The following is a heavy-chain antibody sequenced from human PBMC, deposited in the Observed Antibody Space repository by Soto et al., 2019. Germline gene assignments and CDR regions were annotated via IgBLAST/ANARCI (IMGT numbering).Heavy chain of an antibody. CDR2: ISRNSGSI. J-gene: IGHJ6*03. Sequence: GGSLRLSCAASGFTFDDYAMHWVRQAPGKGLEWVSGISRNSGSIGYADSVKGRFTISRDNAKNSLYLQMNSLRAEDTALYYCAKDSVDFWSGYYYYYMDVWGKGTTVTVSS. D-gene: IGHD3-3*01. CDR1: GFTFDDYA. V-gene: IGHV3-9*01. CDR3: AKDSVDFWSGYYYYYMDV.